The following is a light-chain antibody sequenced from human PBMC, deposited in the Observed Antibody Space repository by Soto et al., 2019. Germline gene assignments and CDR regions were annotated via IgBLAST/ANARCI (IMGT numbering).Light chain of an antibody. CDR3: QTWNTGFWV. CDR2: LNSDGRH. CDR1: SGHSNYA. Sequence: QPVLTQSPSVSASLGASVKFTCTLTSGHSNYAIAWHQQQPEKGPRNLMKLNSDGRHSKGDGIPDRFSGSSSGTERYLTISSLQFEDEADYYCQTWNTGFWVFGGGTKLTVL. J-gene: IGLJ3*02. V-gene: IGLV4-69*01.